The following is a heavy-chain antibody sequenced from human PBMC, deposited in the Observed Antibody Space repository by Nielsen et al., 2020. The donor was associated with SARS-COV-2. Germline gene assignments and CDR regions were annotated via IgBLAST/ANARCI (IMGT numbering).Heavy chain of an antibody. J-gene: IGHJ3*02. CDR1: GFTFSSYS. V-gene: IGHV3-48*02. CDR2: ISSSSSTI. Sequence: GESLKISCAASGFTFSSYSMNWVRQAPGKGLEWVSYISSSSSTIYYADSVKGRFTISRDNAKNSLYLQMNSLRDEDTAVYYCARVTYDYVWGSYRRIPDLFDIWGQGTMVTVSS. CDR3: ARVTYDYVWGSYRRIPDLFDI. D-gene: IGHD3-16*02.